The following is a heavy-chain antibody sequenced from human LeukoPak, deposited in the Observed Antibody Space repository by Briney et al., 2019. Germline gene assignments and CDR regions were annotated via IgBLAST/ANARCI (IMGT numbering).Heavy chain of an antibody. Sequence: PSETLSLTCAVSGGSIRSSNWWSWVRQPPGKGLEWIGEIFHSGSANYNPSLKSRVNISVDKSKNQFSLKLSSVTAADTAVYYCARDGDNSGHVPDYWGQGTLVIVSS. D-gene: IGHD5-12*01. V-gene: IGHV4-4*02. CDR3: ARDGDNSGHVPDY. CDR1: GGSIRSSNW. CDR2: IFHSGSA. J-gene: IGHJ4*02.